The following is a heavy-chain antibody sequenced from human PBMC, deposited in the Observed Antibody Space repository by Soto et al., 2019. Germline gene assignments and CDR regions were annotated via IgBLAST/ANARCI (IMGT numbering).Heavy chain of an antibody. CDR2: IIPIFGTA. J-gene: IGHJ3*01. CDR3: ARVALRYSGCLHAFDF. D-gene: IGHD1-26*01. CDR1: GGTFSSYA. V-gene: IGHV1-69*06. Sequence: QVQLVQSGAEVKKPGSSVKVSCKASGGTFSSYAISWVRQAPGQGLEWMGGIIPIFGTANYAQKFQGRVTITADKSTSTAYLELSSLRYEDTAVYYCARVALRYSGCLHAFDFWGKGTMVTVSS.